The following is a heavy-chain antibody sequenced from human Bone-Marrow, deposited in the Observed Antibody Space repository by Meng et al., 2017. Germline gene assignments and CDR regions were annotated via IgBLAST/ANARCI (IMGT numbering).Heavy chain of an antibody. V-gene: IGHV4-39*07. Sequence: SETLSLTCTVSGGSISSSSDYWGWIRQPPGKGLEWIGSIYYSGSTYYNPSLKSRVTISVDTSKNQFSLKLSSVTAADTAVYYCARDLLRVDTAMVWVSANDAFAIWGQGTMVNVSS. J-gene: IGHJ3*02. CDR3: ARDLLRVDTAMVWVSANDAFAI. CDR2: IYYSGST. D-gene: IGHD5-18*01. CDR1: GGSISSSSDY.